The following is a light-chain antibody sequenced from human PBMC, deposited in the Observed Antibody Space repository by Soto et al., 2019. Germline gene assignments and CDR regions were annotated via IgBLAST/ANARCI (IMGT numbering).Light chain of an antibody. Sequence: QSALTQPASVSGSPGQSITISCTGASSDVGNYNYVSWYQHHPGKAPKLMIYDVDKRPSGVPGRFSGSKSGNKASLTISGLQAEDEADYYCCSYAGSYPFVFGTGTKLTVL. CDR1: SSDVGNYNY. CDR3: CSYAGSYPFV. V-gene: IGLV2-14*03. CDR2: DVD. J-gene: IGLJ1*01.